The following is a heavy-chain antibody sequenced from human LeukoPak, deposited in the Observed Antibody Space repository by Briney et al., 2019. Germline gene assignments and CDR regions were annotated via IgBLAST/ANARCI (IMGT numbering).Heavy chain of an antibody. Sequence: PSETLSLTCTVSGGSISSYYWGWIRQPPGKGLEWIGYIYYSGSTNYNPSLKSRVTMSVDTSKNQISLDLSSVTAADTAVYYCARDGNRVGFDYWGQGTLVTVSS. CDR3: ARDGNRVGFDY. J-gene: IGHJ4*02. CDR1: GGSISSYY. V-gene: IGHV4-59*12. CDR2: IYYSGST. D-gene: IGHD1-26*01.